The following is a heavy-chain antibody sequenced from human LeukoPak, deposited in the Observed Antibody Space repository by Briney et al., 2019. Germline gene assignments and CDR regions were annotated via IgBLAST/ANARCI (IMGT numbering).Heavy chain of an antibody. D-gene: IGHD2-2*01. CDR3: AKHLDIVVVPAAPDY. J-gene: IGHJ4*02. CDR2: IRSKAYGGTT. V-gene: IGHV3-49*04. Sequence: PPGGSLRLSCTASGFTFGDYAMSWVRQAPGKGLEWVGFIRSKAYGGTTEYAASVKGRFTISRDDSKSIAYLQMNSLETEDTDVYYCAKHLDIVVVPAAPDYWGQGTLVTVSS. CDR1: GFTFGDYA.